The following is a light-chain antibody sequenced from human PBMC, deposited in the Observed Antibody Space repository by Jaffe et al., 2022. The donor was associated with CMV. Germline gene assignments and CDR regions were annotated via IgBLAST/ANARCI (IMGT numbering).Light chain of an antibody. J-gene: IGKJ1*01. V-gene: IGKV3-20*01. CDR1: QKVSSIY. Sequence: EIVLTQSPGTLSLSPGEGATLSCRASQKVSSIYLAWYQQRPGQAPRLLFYGASTRATGTPVRFSGSGSGTDYTLTINRLEPEDFAVYYCQQYGDSPWAFGQGTKVEIK. CDR3: QQYGDSPWA. CDR2: GAS.